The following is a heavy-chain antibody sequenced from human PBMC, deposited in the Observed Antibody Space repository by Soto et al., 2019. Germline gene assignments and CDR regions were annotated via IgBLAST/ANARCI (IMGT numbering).Heavy chain of an antibody. CDR2: MNPKSGNT. CDR1: VYTFTSYD. V-gene: IGHV1-8*01. J-gene: IGHJ4*02. D-gene: IGHD3-16*01. CDR3: ARGRGEGGYFDY. Sequence: GASVNVSFKASVYTFTSYDIHWVRQAPGQGLEWMGWMNPKSGNTGYAQKFQGRVTMTRNTYINTAYMELSSLRSEDTAVYYFARGRGEGGYFDYWGQGTLVTVSS.